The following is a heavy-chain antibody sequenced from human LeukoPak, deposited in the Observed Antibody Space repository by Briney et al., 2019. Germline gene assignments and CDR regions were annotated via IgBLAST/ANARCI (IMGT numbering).Heavy chain of an antibody. CDR2: IYYSGTT. CDR3: AGHGYSGSYYDFDY. D-gene: IGHD1-26*01. J-gene: IGHJ4*02. Sequence: SETLSLTCTVSDGSISSSPYYWGWIRQPPGKGLEWIGTIYYSGTTYYNPSLKSRVTISVDTSKNQFSLRLGSVTAADTAVYYCAGHGYSGSYYDFDYWGQGTLVTVSS. V-gene: IGHV4-39*01. CDR1: DGSISSSPYY.